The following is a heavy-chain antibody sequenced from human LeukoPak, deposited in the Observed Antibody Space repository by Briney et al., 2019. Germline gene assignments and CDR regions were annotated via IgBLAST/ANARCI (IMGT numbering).Heavy chain of an antibody. CDR2: ISGGTT. V-gene: IGHV3-49*05. J-gene: IGHJ4*02. CDR1: GFTFGDYL. CDR3: SRGSGWLSVY. Sequence: KTGGSLRLSCTASGFTFGDYLMSWFRQAPGKGLEWIGFISGGTTEYAASVKGGFTISGDDSTSIAYLQMNSLTTEDTAVYYCSRGSGWLSVYWGQGTLVTVSS. D-gene: IGHD6-19*01.